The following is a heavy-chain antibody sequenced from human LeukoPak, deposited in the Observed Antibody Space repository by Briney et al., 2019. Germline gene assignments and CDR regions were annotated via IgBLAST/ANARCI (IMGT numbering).Heavy chain of an antibody. D-gene: IGHD3-10*01. J-gene: IGHJ4*02. CDR3: ARVRGTGSGDY. CDR2: VYYSGSS. Sequence: SGTLSLTCTVSGGSISSSNYWGWIRQPPGKGLEWIGSVYYSGSSYYNPSLKSRVTISVDTSKNQFSLKVSSVTAADTAVYYCARVRGTGSGDYWGQGTLVTVSS. CDR1: GGSISSSNY. V-gene: IGHV4-39*07.